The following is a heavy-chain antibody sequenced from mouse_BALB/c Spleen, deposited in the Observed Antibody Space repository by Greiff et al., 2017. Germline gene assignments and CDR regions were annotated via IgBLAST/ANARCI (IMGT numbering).Heavy chain of an antibody. CDR1: GYTFTEYI. D-gene: IGHD2-14*01. CDR3: ARHAYYRYDGVPWFAY. J-gene: IGHJ3*01. Sequence: QVQLKQSGAELVKPGASVKLSCKASGYTFTEYIIHWVKQRSGQGLEWIGWFYPGSGSIKYNEKFKDKATLTADKSSSTVYMELSRLTSEDSAVYFCARHAYYRYDGVPWFAYWGQGTLVTVSA. V-gene: IGHV1-62-2*01. CDR2: FYPGSGSI.